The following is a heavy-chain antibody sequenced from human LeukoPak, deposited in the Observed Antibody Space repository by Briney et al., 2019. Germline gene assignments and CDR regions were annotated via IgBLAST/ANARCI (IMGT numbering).Heavy chain of an antibody. D-gene: IGHD6-19*01. Sequence: GASVKVSCKASGGTFSSYAISWVRQAPGQGLVWMGRIIPILGIANYAQKFQGRVTITADKSTSTAYMELSSLRSEDTAVYYCARDLGTAVACRSPPHDWGQGTLVTVSS. CDR3: ARDLGTAVACRSPPHD. CDR2: IIPILGIA. CDR1: GGTFSSYA. J-gene: IGHJ4*02. V-gene: IGHV1-69*04.